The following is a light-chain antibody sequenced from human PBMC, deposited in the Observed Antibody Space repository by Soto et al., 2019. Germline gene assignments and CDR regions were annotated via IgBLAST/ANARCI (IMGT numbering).Light chain of an antibody. CDR2: DAS. V-gene: IGKV3-11*01. CDR3: QQRSDWPRT. Sequence: EIVLTQSPATLSLSPGERVTLSCRASQSVSSYLAWYQQKPGQAPRLLIYDASNRATGIPVRFSGSGSGTDFTLTISSLEPEDFAVYYCQQRSDWPRTFGPGTKVDIK. CDR1: QSVSSY. J-gene: IGKJ3*01.